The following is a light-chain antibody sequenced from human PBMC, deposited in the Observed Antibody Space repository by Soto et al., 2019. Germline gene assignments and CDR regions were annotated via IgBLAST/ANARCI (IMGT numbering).Light chain of an antibody. Sequence: EIPLTQSPSSLAASVGDRLTLTCRASRNVSIYLNWYQHKPGKGPTLLIHATSNLQIGVPSRFSGSGSGTEFTLTISILEPEDFGTYYCQQCYKMPSLGQGTRLEIK. CDR1: RNVSIY. CDR3: QQCYKMPS. V-gene: IGKV1-39*01. J-gene: IGKJ5*01. CDR2: ATS.